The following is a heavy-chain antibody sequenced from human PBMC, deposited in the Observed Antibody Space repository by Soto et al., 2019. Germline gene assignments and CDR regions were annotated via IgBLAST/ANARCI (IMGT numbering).Heavy chain of an antibody. V-gene: IGHV4-59*11. Sequence: SETLSLTCTVSGASITSHYWSWIRQPPGKGLEWIGHIYYRGTTNYNPSLKSRVTISADTSKNQFSLKLNSVTAADTAVFCCAREDQIVGSLDYWGQGILVTVSS. J-gene: IGHJ4*02. CDR1: GASITSHY. CDR3: AREDQIVGSLDY. D-gene: IGHD2-21*01. CDR2: IYYRGTT.